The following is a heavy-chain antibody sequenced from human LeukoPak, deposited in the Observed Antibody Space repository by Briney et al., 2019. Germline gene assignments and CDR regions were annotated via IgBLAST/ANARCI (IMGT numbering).Heavy chain of an antibody. D-gene: IGHD3-22*01. CDR2: IYYSGST. Sequence: SETLSLTCTVSGGSISSGGYYWSWIRQHPGKGLEWIGYIYYSGSTYYNPSLKSRVTISVDTSKNQFSLKLSSVTAADTAVYYCARVDTYYYDSSGCYHDYWGQGTLVTVSS. V-gene: IGHV4-31*03. CDR1: GGSISSGGYY. CDR3: ARVDTYYYDSSGCYHDY. J-gene: IGHJ4*02.